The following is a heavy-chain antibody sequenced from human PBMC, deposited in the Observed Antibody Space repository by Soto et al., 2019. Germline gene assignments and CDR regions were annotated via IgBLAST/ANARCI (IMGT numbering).Heavy chain of an antibody. CDR2: IKQDGSEK. CDR3: AREPNSIDY. D-gene: IGHD3-22*01. Sequence: EVQLVESGGTLVQPGGSLRLSCAASGFTLSNYWMSWVRQAPGKGLEWVANIKQDGSEKYYVDSVKGRFTISRDNAKNSLYLQMNSLRAEDTAVYYCAREPNSIDYWGQGTLVTVSS. V-gene: IGHV3-7*01. J-gene: IGHJ4*02. CDR1: GFTLSNYW.